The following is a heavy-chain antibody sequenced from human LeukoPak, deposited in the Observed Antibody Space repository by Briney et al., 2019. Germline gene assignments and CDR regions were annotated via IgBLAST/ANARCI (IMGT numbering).Heavy chain of an antibody. CDR3: ARAVAVFPFDY. CDR1: GFTVSSNY. CDR2: ISSNGGST. D-gene: IGHD6-19*01. J-gene: IGHJ4*02. V-gene: IGHV3-64*01. Sequence: PGGSLRLSCAASGFTVSSNYMSWVRQAPGKGLEYVSAISSNGGSTYYANSVKGRFTISRDNSKNTLYLQMGSLRAEDMAVYYCARAVAVFPFDYWGQGTLVTVSS.